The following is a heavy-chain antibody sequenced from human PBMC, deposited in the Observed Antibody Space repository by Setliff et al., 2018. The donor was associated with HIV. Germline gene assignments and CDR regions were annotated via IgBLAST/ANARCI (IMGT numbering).Heavy chain of an antibody. CDR1: GGSISSYY. J-gene: IGHJ4*02. CDR3: ARAGSAGKFRAIAH. D-gene: IGHD6-13*01. CDR2: IHYSGHT. V-gene: IGHV4-59*01. Sequence: SETLSLTCTVSGGSISSYYWTWIRQPPGKGLEWIGHIHYSGHTKSNPSLTSRLIMSIDTSKRQFSLKLTSVTAADTAVYYCARAGSAGKFRAIAHWGQGTLVTVSS.